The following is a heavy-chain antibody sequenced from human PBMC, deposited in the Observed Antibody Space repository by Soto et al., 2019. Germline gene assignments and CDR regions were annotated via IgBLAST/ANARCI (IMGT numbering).Heavy chain of an antibody. CDR2: ISSYNGNT. J-gene: IGHJ5*01. CDR1: GYTFTRYG. D-gene: IGHD2-15*01. V-gene: IGHV1-18*01. CDR3: ARDLGGWPDS. Sequence: ASVKVSCKASGYTFTRYGIAWVRQAPGQGLEWMGWISSYNGNTNYAQKFQGRVTMTTDTSTSTVYMELRSLRSDDTAVYYCARDLGGWPDSWGQGTLVTVS.